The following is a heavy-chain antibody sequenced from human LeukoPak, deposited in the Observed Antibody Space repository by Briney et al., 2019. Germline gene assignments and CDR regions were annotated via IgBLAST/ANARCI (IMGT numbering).Heavy chain of an antibody. CDR2: ISWNSGSI. Sequence: GGSLRLSCAASGFTFDDYAMHWVRQAPGKGLEWVSGISWNSGSIGYADSVKGRLTISRDNAKNSLYLQMNSLRAEDTALYYCAKDIGYSYGYIFDYWGQGTLVTVSS. CDR1: GFTFDDYA. D-gene: IGHD5-18*01. J-gene: IGHJ4*02. CDR3: AKDIGYSYGYIFDY. V-gene: IGHV3-9*01.